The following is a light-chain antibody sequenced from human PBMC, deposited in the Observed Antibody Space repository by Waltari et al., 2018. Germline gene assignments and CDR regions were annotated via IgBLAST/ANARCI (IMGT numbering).Light chain of an antibody. J-gene: IGLJ1*01. CDR2: KNY. Sequence: QSVLTQPPAASGTPGQRVAISCSGRRSNIGTNLVFWYQPFPGTAPKLLIYKNYERPSGVPDRFSGSRSGTSASLAISGLRSEDEADYYCASWDDRLSGYVFGPGTKVIVL. CDR1: RSNIGTNL. CDR3: ASWDDRLSGYV. V-gene: IGLV1-47*01.